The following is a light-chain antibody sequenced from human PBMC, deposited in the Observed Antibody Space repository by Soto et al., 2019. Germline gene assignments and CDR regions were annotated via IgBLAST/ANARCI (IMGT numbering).Light chain of an antibody. CDR2: DAS. Sequence: EIVLTQSPATLSVSPGERATLSCRASQSVSSYLAWYQQKPGKAPRLLIYDASNRATGIPARFSGSGSGTDFTLTISSLEPEDFAVYYCQQRSTLPGFGGGTKVEIK. J-gene: IGKJ4*01. CDR1: QSVSSY. V-gene: IGKV3-11*01. CDR3: QQRSTLPG.